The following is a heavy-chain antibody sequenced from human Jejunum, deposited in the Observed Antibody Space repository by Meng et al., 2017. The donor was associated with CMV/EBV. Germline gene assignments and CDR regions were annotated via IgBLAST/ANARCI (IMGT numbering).Heavy chain of an antibody. CDR3: ARGDHCGTTSCFPHWFDP. CDR1: ISSYD. Sequence: ISSYDWNWIRQPPGKGLEWIAYIYYSGSTNYNPSLKSRVTISLDTSKNQFSLKLTSVTAADTAVYYCARGDHCGTTSCFPHWFDPWGQGTLVTVSS. J-gene: IGHJ5*02. V-gene: IGHV4-59*01. CDR2: IYYSGST. D-gene: IGHD2-2*01.